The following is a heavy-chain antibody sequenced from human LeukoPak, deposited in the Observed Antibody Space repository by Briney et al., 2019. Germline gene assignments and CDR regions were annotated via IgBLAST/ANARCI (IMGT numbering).Heavy chain of an antibody. V-gene: IGHV1-46*01. J-gene: IGHJ4*02. Sequence: ASVKVSCKASGYTFTSYYMHWVRQAPGQGLEWMGIINPAGGSTTYAHQFQGRVTMTSDTSASTVYMDVSSLRSEDTAVYYCARYSLSFGSSWHYYFDYWGQGTLVTVPS. CDR3: ARYSLSFGSSWHYYFDY. D-gene: IGHD6-13*01. CDR1: GYTFTSYY. CDR2: INPAGGST.